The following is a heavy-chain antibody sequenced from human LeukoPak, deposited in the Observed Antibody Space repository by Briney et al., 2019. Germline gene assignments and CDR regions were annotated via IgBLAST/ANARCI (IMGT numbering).Heavy chain of an antibody. CDR2: ISGSGGST. J-gene: IGHJ4*02. V-gene: IGHV3-23*01. CDR3: TKADIVVVPAAMIDY. D-gene: IGHD2-2*01. CDR1: GFTFSSYA. Sequence: TGGSLRLSCAASGFTFSSYAMSWVRQAPGKGLEWVSAISGSGGSTYYADSVKGRFTISRDNSKNTLHLQMNSLRAEDTAVYYCTKADIVVVPAAMIDYWGQGTLVTVSS.